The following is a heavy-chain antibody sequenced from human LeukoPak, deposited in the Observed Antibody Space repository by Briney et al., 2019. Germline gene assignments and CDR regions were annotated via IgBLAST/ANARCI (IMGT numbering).Heavy chain of an antibody. CDR2: IGSSGTTR. J-gene: IGHJ4*02. V-gene: IGHV3-48*03. CDR1: GFPFSVCE. CDR3: ALLAVASDFDY. D-gene: IGHD6-19*01. Sequence: PGGSLSLSCAVSGFPFSVCEINWVRQAPGKGLEWVSNIGSSGTTRYYADSVKGRFSISRDNAENSLYLQMNSLRVEDTGIYYCALLAVASDFDYWGQGALVTVSS.